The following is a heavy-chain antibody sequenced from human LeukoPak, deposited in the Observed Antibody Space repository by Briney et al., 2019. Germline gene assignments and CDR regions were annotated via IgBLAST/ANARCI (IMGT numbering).Heavy chain of an antibody. CDR1: GGPISSYY. CDR2: IYYSGST. D-gene: IGHD5-24*01. J-gene: IGHJ6*03. CDR3: ARADGYYYYMDV. V-gene: IGHV4-59*01. Sequence: SETLSLTCTVSGGPISSYYWSWIRQPPGKGLEWIGYIYYSGSTNYNPSLKSRVTISVDTSKNQFSLKLSSVTAADTAVYYCARADGYYYYMDVWGKGTTVTISS.